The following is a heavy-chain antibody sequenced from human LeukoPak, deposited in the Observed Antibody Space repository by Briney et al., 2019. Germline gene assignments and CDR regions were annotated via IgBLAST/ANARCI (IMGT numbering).Heavy chain of an antibody. Sequence: PGGSLRLSCAASGYTFSSYWMSWVPQAPGKGLEWVANIKQDGSEKYYVDSVKGRFTISRDNAKNSLYLQMNSLRAEDTAVYYCARGRTGTTLYFDYWGQGTLVTVSS. CDR2: IKQDGSEK. D-gene: IGHD1-1*01. CDR1: GYTFSSYW. J-gene: IGHJ4*02. CDR3: ARGRTGTTLYFDY. V-gene: IGHV3-7*01.